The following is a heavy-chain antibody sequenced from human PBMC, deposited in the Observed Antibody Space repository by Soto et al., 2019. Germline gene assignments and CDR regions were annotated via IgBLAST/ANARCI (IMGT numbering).Heavy chain of an antibody. J-gene: IGHJ3*02. CDR3: ARYCSGGSCYGAFDI. CDR2: ISSSSSTI. Sequence: EVQLVESGGGLVQPGGSLRLSCAASGFTFSSYSMNWVRQAPGMGLEWVSYISSSSSTIYYADSVKGRFTISRDNAKNSLYLQMNSLRAEDTAVYYCARYCSGGSCYGAFDIWGQGTMVTVSS. D-gene: IGHD2-15*01. V-gene: IGHV3-48*01. CDR1: GFTFSSYS.